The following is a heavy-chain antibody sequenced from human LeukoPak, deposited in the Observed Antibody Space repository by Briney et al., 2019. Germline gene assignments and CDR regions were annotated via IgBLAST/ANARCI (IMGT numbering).Heavy chain of an antibody. V-gene: IGHV4-59*01. CDR1: GGSISSYY. Sequence: SETLSLTCTVSGGSISSYYWSWIRQPPGKGLEWIGYIYYSGSTNYNPSLKSRVTISVDTSKNQFSLKLSSVTAADTAVYYCARGGYSYGYYRAFDIWGQGTMVTVSS. J-gene: IGHJ3*02. CDR3: ARGGYSYGYYRAFDI. CDR2: IYYSGST. D-gene: IGHD5-18*01.